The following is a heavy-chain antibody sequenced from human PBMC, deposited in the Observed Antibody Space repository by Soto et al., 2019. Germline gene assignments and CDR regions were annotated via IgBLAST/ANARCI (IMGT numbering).Heavy chain of an antibody. CDR3: ARDSSAPIVLMVYEGDKRHFDY. V-gene: IGHV1-18*01. CDR1: GYTFTSYG. D-gene: IGHD2-8*01. Sequence: ASVKVSCKASGYTFTSYGISWVRQAPGQGLEWMGWISAYNGNTNYAQKLQGRVTMTTDTSTSTAYMELRSLRSDDTAVYYCARDSSAPIVLMVYEGDKRHFDYWGQGTLVTVSS. CDR2: ISAYNGNT. J-gene: IGHJ4*02.